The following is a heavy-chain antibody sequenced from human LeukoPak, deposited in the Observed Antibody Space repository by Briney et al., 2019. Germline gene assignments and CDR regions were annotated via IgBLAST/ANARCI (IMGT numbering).Heavy chain of an antibody. CDR1: GGSFSGYY. CDR3: AERKLLWFGERGFDP. Sequence: SETLSLTCAVYGGSFSGYYWSLIRQPPGKGLEWIGEINHSGSTNYNPSLKSRVTISVDTSKNQFSLKLSSVTAADTAVYYCAERKLLWFGERGFDPWGQGTLVTVSS. V-gene: IGHV4-34*01. J-gene: IGHJ5*02. D-gene: IGHD3-10*01. CDR2: INHSGST.